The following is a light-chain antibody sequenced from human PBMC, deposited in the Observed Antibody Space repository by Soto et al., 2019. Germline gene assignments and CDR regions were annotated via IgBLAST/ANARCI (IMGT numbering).Light chain of an antibody. J-gene: IGKJ4*01. CDR1: QSVSSY. CDR2: DAS. V-gene: IGKV3-11*01. Sequence: EIVLTQSPATLSLSPGERATLSCRASQSVSSYLAWYQQKPGQAPRLLIYDASNRATGIPARFXXXXXXXXXXXXXXXXXPEDFAVYYCQQRSNWPLTFGGGTKVEXK. CDR3: QQRSNWPLT.